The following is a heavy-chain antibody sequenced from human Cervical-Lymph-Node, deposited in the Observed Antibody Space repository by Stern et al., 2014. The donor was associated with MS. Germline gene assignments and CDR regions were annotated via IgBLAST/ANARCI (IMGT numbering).Heavy chain of an antibody. J-gene: IGHJ4*02. V-gene: IGHV3-21*01. Sequence: EVQLVQSGGGLVTPGGSLRLSCAASGFTFSSYSMNWVRQAPGKGLEWVSSISSSSSYIYYADSVKGRFTISRDNAKNSLYLQMNSLRAEDTAVYYCAREGSNYGSSFDYWGQGTLVTVSS. CDR1: GFTFSSYS. CDR3: AREGSNYGSSFDY. D-gene: IGHD4-11*01. CDR2: ISSSSSYI.